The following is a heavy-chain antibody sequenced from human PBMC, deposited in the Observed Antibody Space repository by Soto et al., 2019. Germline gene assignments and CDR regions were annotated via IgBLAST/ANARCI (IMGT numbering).Heavy chain of an antibody. CDR2: ISFDGSNK. CDR1: GFSFSNYG. D-gene: IGHD6-19*01. J-gene: IGHJ4*02. V-gene: IGHV3-30*03. CDR3: AGGWYFFDY. Sequence: GGSLRLSCAASGFSFSNYGMHWARQAPGKGLEWVAGISFDGSNKYHADSVKGRFTISRDNSKNTLYLQMNSLRTEDTAVYYCAGGWYFFDYCCQGTLVTVSS.